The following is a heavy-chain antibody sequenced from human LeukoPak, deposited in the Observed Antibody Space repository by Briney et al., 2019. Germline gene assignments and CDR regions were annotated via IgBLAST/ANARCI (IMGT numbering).Heavy chain of an antibody. CDR2: ITHDEKLK. D-gene: IGHD5/OR15-5a*01. J-gene: IGHJ4*02. V-gene: IGHV3-30*04. CDR3: AKASTSSLGAYFDY. CDR1: GFTFNSYA. Sequence: PGRSLRLSCAASGFTFNSYAMHWVRQAPGKGLEWVAVITHDEKLKSYADSVKGRFTISRDNSKNTLYLQMNSLRAEDTAVYYCAKASTSSLGAYFDYWGQGTLVTVSS.